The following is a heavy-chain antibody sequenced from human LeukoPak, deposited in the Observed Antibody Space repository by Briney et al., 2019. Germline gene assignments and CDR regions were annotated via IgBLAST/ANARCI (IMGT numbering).Heavy chain of an antibody. V-gene: IGHV5-51*01. CDR3: ARPPTYYYDSSGYFDY. D-gene: IGHD3-22*01. CDR2: IYPGDSDT. Sequence: GESLKISCKGSGYSFTSYWIGWVRQTPGKGLEWMGIIYPGDSDTRYSPSFQGQVTISADKSISTAYLQWSSLKASDTAMYYCARPPTYYYDSSGYFDYWGQGTLVTVSS. CDR1: GYSFTSYW. J-gene: IGHJ4*02.